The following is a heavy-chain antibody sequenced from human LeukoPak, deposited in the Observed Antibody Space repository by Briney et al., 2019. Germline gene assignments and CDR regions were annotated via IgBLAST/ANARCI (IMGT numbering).Heavy chain of an antibody. D-gene: IGHD1-26*01. J-gene: IGHJ6*03. CDR3: ARDPYSGSYGNYYYYFMDV. V-gene: IGHV3-21*01. Sequence: GGSLRLSCAASGFTFSSYEMNWVRQAPGKGLEWVSSITSGSSYIYYADSVKGRFTISRDNAKDSLYLQMNSLRAEDTAVYYCARDPYSGSYGNYYYYFMDVWGKGTTVTISS. CDR2: ITSGSSYI. CDR1: GFTFSSYE.